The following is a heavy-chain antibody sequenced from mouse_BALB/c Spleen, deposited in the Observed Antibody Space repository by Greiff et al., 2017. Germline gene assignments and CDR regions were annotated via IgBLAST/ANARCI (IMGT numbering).Heavy chain of an antibody. D-gene: IGHD2-1*01. Sequence: VQLQQSGAELVKPGASVKLSCKASGYTFTSYYMYWVKQRPGQGLEWIGEINPSNGGTNFNEKFKSKATLTVDKSSSTAYMQLSSLTSEDSAVYYCTRFGNYGGYFDYWGQGTTLTVSS. CDR3: TRFGNYGGYFDY. CDR1: GYTFTSYY. V-gene: IGHV1S81*02. J-gene: IGHJ2*01. CDR2: INPSNGGT.